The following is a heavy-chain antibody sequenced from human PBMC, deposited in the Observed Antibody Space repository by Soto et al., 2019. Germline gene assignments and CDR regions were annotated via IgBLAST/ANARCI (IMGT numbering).Heavy chain of an antibody. Sequence: RASVKVSCKASGYTFTGYYMHWVRQAPGQGLEWMGWINPNSGGTNYAQKFQGWVTTTRDTSISTAYMELSRLRSDDTAVYYCARDATLERTDYGDLYYFDYWGQGTLVTVSS. J-gene: IGHJ4*02. CDR3: ARDATLERTDYGDLYYFDY. D-gene: IGHD4-17*01. CDR2: INPNSGGT. V-gene: IGHV1-2*04. CDR1: GYTFTGYY.